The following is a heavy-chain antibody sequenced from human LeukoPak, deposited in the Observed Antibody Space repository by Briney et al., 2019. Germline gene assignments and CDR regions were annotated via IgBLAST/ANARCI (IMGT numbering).Heavy chain of an antibody. D-gene: IGHD5-12*01. CDR3: ARARDYIVVDF. J-gene: IGHJ4*02. Sequence: PGGSLRLSCAASGFTVSSNYKNWVRQAPGKGLEWVSVLYSAGNTYYADSVKGRFTISRDNSKNTLFLQMDSLRPEDTAVYYCARARDYIVVDFWGQGTLVTVSS. CDR1: GFTVSSNY. V-gene: IGHV3-66*02. CDR2: LYSAGNT.